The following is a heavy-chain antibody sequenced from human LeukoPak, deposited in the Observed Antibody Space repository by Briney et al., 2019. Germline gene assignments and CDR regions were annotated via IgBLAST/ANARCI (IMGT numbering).Heavy chain of an antibody. J-gene: IGHJ4*02. CDR1: GFTFSTYW. D-gene: IGHD2-21*01. CDR3: ARLYCGGGKCYLSYFDY. Sequence: GGSLRLSCAGSGFTFSTYWMSWVRQAPGKGLEWVANINQDGGEKHYVDSVKGRFTISRDNAKDSLDLQLNSLRGEDTAVYYCARLYCGGGKCYLSYFDYWGQGTVVTVSS. V-gene: IGHV3-7*04. CDR2: INQDGGEK.